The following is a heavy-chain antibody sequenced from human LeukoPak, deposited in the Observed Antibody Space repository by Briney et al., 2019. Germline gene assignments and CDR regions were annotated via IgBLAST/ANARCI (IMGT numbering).Heavy chain of an antibody. J-gene: IGHJ4*02. CDR1: GGSISSGGYY. V-gene: IGHV4-61*08. D-gene: IGHD6-19*01. CDR3: ARGYSSGWYYFDY. CDR2: THNSGST. Sequence: SETLSLTCTVSGGSISSGGYYWIWIRQTPGKGLEWIGNTHNSGSTNYNPSLKSRVTISVDTSKNQFSLKVSSVTAADTAAYYCARGYSSGWYYFDYWGQGTLVTVSS.